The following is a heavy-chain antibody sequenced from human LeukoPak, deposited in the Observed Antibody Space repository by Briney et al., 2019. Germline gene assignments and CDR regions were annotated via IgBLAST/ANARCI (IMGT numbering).Heavy chain of an antibody. Sequence: ASVKVSCKASGYTFTSYDINWVRQATGQGLQWMGWMNPNSGNTGYAQKFQGRVTITRNTSITTAYMELSSLRSEDTAVYYCARIVVVPAAIMGYYFDYWGQGTLVTVSS. CDR2: MNPNSGNT. J-gene: IGHJ4*02. V-gene: IGHV1-8*03. CDR3: ARIVVVPAAIMGYYFDY. D-gene: IGHD2-2*01. CDR1: GYTFTSYD.